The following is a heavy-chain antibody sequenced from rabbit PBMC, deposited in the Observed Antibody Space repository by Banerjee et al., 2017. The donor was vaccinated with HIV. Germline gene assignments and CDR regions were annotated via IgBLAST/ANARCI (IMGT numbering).Heavy chain of an antibody. J-gene: IGHJ4*01. CDR2: IDPIFGST. V-gene: IGHV1S43*01. CDR3: AREDGGVGGYDNNL. CDR1: GFSFSSGYD. Sequence: QEQLEESGGDLVTLGGSLTLTCKASGFSFSSGYDMCWVRQAPGKGLEWIGFIDPIFGSTYYATWVNGRFTISSHNAQNALYLQLNSLTVADTATYFCAREDGGVGGYDNNLWGQGTPSPS. D-gene: IGHD1-1*01.